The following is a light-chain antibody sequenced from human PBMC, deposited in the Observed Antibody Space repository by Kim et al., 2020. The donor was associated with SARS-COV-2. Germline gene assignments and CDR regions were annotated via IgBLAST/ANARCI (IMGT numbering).Light chain of an antibody. Sequence: GRLITTSSAGTSSDVGGYNYVSWYQQHPGEAPKLMFYNVSNRSSGVYNRFSGSKSGNTASLTISGLQAEDEADYYCSSYTSSSSLVFGGGTQLTVL. CDR1: SSDVGGYNY. V-gene: IGLV2-14*03. CDR2: NVS. CDR3: SSYTSSSSLV. J-gene: IGLJ2*01.